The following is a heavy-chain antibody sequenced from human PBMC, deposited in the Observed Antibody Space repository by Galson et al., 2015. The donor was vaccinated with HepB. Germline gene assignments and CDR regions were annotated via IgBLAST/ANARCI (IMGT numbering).Heavy chain of an antibody. CDR3: ARAVDVCSGGSCYVHYYYYYYMDV. CDR2: IIPIFGTA. V-gene: IGHV1-69*13. J-gene: IGHJ6*03. Sequence: SVKVSCKASGGTFSSYAISWVRQAPGQGLEWMGGIIPIFGTANYAQKFQGRVTITVDESTSTAYMELSSLRSEDTAVYYCARAVDVCSGGSCYVHYYYYYYMDVWGKGTTVTVSS. D-gene: IGHD2-15*01. CDR1: GGTFSSYA.